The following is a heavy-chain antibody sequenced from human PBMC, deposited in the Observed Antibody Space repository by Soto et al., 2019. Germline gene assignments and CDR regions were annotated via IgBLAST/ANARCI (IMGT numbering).Heavy chain of an antibody. J-gene: IGHJ4*02. D-gene: IGHD3-3*01. CDR3: ASEAYDFWSGYYSDY. V-gene: IGHV4-34*01. CDR2: INHSGST. CDR1: GGSFSGYY. Sequence: QVQLQQWGAGLLKPSETLSLTCAVYGGSFSGYYWSWIRQPPGKGLEWIGEINHSGSTNYNPSLKSRVTISVDTSKNQFSLKLSSVTAADTAVYYCASEAYDFWSGYYSDYWGQGTLVTVSS.